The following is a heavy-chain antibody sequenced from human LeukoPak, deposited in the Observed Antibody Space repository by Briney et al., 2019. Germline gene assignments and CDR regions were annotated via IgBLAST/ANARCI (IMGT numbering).Heavy chain of an antibody. Sequence: GGTLRLSCAASGFTFSSYGMNWVRRAPGKGLEWVSYISSSSSTIYYADSVKGRFTISRDNAKNSVFLQMNSLRAEDTAVYYCAGSFDTRTHYYYYMDVWGKGTTVTVSS. CDR2: ISSSSSTI. J-gene: IGHJ6*03. CDR1: GFTFSSYG. D-gene: IGHD3-16*01. V-gene: IGHV3-48*01. CDR3: AGSFDTRTHYYYYMDV.